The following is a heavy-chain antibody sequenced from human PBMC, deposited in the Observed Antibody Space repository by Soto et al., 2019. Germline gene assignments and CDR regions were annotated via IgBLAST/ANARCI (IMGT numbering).Heavy chain of an antibody. D-gene: IGHD3-10*01. J-gene: IGHJ5*02. V-gene: IGHV3-23*01. CDR1: GFTFGTTD. Sequence: QLLQSGGGLVPPGGSLTLSCAASGFTFGTTDMRWVRQAPGEGLEWVSTIDGSGGITYYADSVKGRFTISRDNSRNTVYLQMNSLRGDDTALYYCVKNSGWFNTWGQGALVTVSS. CDR3: VKNSGWFNT. CDR2: IDGSGGIT.